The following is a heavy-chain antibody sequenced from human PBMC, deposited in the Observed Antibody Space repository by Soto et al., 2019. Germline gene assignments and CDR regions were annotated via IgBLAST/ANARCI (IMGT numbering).Heavy chain of an antibody. V-gene: IGHV4-61*01. D-gene: IGHD3-22*01. Sequence: SETLSLTCTVSGGSVSSGSYYWRWIRQPPGKGLEWIGYIYYSGSTNYNPSLKSRVTISVDTSKNQFSLKLSSVTAADTAVYYCARAGGDYYDSSGYYGYWGQGTLVTVSS. CDR2: IYYSGST. CDR3: ARAGGDYYDSSGYYGY. CDR1: GGSVSSGSYY. J-gene: IGHJ4*02.